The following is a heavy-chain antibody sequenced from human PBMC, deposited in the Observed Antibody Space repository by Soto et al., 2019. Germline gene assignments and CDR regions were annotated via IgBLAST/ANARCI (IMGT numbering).Heavy chain of an antibody. J-gene: IGHJ4*02. Sequence: GGSLRLSCAAAGFSVSTSHISWVRQAPGKGLEWVSVIYSGGATHYAVSVKGRLIISRDKSKNTVDLQMNSLRAEDTAVYYCAKDQGSSWYEIDYWGQGTLVTVSS. CDR2: IYSGGAT. D-gene: IGHD6-13*01. V-gene: IGHV3-53*01. CDR3: AKDQGSSWYEIDY. CDR1: GFSVSTSH.